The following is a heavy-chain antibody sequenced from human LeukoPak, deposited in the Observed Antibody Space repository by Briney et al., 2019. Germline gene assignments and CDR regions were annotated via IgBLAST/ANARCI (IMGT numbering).Heavy chain of an antibody. CDR3: ARGGMFGDPFDY. CDR2: IYTSGST. Sequence: SETLSLTCTVSGGSISSYYWSWIRQPAGKGLEWIGCIYTSGSTNYNPSLKSRVTMSVDTSKNQFSLKLSSVTAADTAVYYCARGGMFGDPFDYWGQGTLVTVSS. V-gene: IGHV4-4*07. J-gene: IGHJ4*02. CDR1: GGSISSYY. D-gene: IGHD3-10*02.